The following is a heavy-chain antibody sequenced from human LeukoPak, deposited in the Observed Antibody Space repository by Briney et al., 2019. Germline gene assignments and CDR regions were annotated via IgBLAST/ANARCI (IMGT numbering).Heavy chain of an antibody. CDR2: ISYDGSNK. D-gene: IGHD2-8*02. CDR1: GFTFSRHG. Sequence: PGRSLRLSCAASGFTFSRHGMHWVRQAPGKGLEWVAVISYDGSNKHYADSVKGRFTISRVNSKNTLYLQMNSLRAEDTAVYYCAKDPIWWNYFDYWGQGTLVTVSS. V-gene: IGHV3-30*18. J-gene: IGHJ4*02. CDR3: AKDPIWWNYFDY.